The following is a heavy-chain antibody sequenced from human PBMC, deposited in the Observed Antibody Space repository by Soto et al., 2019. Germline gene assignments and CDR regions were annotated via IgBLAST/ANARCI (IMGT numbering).Heavy chain of an antibody. Sequence: PSETLSLTCTVSGGSISSSSYYWGWIRQPPGKGLEWIGSIYYSGSTYYNPSLKSRVTISVDTSKNQFSLKLSSVTAADTAVYYCARQVVTGTWGYFDYWGQGTLVTVSS. D-gene: IGHD1-20*01. CDR1: GGSISSSSYY. J-gene: IGHJ4*02. CDR2: IYYSGST. CDR3: ARQVVTGTWGYFDY. V-gene: IGHV4-39*01.